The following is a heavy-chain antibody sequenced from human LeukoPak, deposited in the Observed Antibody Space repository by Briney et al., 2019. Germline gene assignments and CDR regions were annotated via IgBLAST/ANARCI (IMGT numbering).Heavy chain of an antibody. V-gene: IGHV3-53*01. CDR1: GFTVSSNY. CDR3: ASRIATAGSVDY. CDR2: IYSSGST. Sequence: PGGSLRLSCAASGFTVSSNYMSWVRQAPGKGLEWVSVIYSSGSTYYADSVKGRFTISRDNSKNTLHLQMNILRAEDTAVYYCASRIATAGSVDYWGQGTLVTVSS. J-gene: IGHJ4*02. D-gene: IGHD6-13*01.